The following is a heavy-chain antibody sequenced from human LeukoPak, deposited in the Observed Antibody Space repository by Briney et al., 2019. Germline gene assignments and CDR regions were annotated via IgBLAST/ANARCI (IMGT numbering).Heavy chain of an antibody. CDR3: ASIVGATVDAFDI. J-gene: IGHJ3*02. CDR1: GGSISSYY. V-gene: IGHV4-59*08. D-gene: IGHD1-26*01. Sequence: SETLSLTCTVSGGSISSYYWSWIRQPPGKGLEWIGYIYYSGSTNYNPSLKSRVTISVDTSKNQFSLRLSSVTAADTAVYYCASIVGATVDAFDIWGQGTMLTVSS. CDR2: IYYSGST.